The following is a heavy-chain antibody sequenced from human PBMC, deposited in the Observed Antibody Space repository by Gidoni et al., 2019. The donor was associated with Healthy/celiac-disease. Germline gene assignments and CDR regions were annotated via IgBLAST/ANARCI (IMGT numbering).Heavy chain of an antibody. CDR2: IYYSGST. Sequence: QVQLQESGPGLVKPSETLSPTCTVPGGPISSYYWSWIRQPPGKGLEWIGYIYYSGSTNYNPSLKSRVTISVDTSKNQFSLKLSSVTAADTAVYYCARNYDFWSGSNWFDPWGQGTLVTVSS. J-gene: IGHJ5*02. CDR1: GGPISSYY. CDR3: ARNYDFWSGSNWFDP. D-gene: IGHD3-3*01. V-gene: IGHV4-59*01.